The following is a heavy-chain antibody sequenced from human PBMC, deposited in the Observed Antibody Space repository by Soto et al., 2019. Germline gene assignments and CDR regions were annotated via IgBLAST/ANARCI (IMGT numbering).Heavy chain of an antibody. CDR2: MYWHDDK. CDR3: AHSHFEILTGPFAS. J-gene: IGHJ5*01. Sequence: PPLMTDTQTVGQTWTSSGCSLPNTEDTVGWIRQPPGKALEWLALMYWHDDKRYNPSLRNRLTIAKDTSKNRVVLTLANVGPVDTATYFCAHSHFEILTGPFASRGRGTLVTVSS. V-gene: IGHV2-5*01. D-gene: IGHD3-9*01. CDR1: GCSLPNTEDT.